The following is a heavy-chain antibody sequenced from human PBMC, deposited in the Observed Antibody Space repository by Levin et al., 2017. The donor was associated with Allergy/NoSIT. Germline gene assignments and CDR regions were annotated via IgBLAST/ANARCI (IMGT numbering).Heavy chain of an antibody. J-gene: IGHJ4*02. V-gene: IGHV3-30*18. CDR1: GFTFSSYG. CDR2: ISYDGSNK. CDR3: AKGTGY. Sequence: GGSLRLSCAASGFTFSSYGMHWVRQAPGKGLEWVAVISYDGSNKYYADSVKGRFTISRDNSKNTLYLQMNSLRAEDTAVYYCAKGTGYWGQGTLVTVSS. D-gene: IGHD1-1*01.